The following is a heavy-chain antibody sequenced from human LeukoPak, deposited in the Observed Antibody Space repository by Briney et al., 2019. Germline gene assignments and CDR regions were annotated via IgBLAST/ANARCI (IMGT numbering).Heavy chain of an antibody. V-gene: IGHV3-48*03. CDR3: ARDPSLAVAGFFDY. D-gene: IGHD6-19*01. CDR2: ISSSGSTI. CDR1: GFTFSSYE. J-gene: IGHJ4*02. Sequence: GGSLRLSCAASGFTFSSYEMNWVRQAPGKGLEWVSYISSSGSTIYYADSVKGRFTISRDNAKNSLYLQMNSPRAEDTAVYYCARDPSLAVAGFFDYWGQGTLVTVSS.